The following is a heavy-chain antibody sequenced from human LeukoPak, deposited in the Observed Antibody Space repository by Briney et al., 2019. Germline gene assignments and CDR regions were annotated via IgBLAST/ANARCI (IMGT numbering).Heavy chain of an antibody. D-gene: IGHD5-18*01. CDR2: IYYSGST. CDR1: GDSISSYY. J-gene: IGHJ6*02. CDR3: ARHVGIQLWPTKYYYYGMDV. V-gene: IGHV4-59*08. Sequence: SETLSLTCTVSGDSISSYYWSWIRQPPGKGLEWIGYIYYSGSTNYNPSLKSRVTISVDTSKNQLSLKLSSVTAADTAVYYCARHVGIQLWPTKYYYYGMDVWGQGTTVTVSS.